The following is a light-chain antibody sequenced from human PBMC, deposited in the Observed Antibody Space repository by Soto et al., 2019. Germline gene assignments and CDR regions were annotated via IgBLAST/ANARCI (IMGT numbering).Light chain of an antibody. Sequence: IVMTQTPLSPPVTLGQPASISCRSSQSLVHSDGNTYLSWLQQRPGQPPRLLIYKISNRPSGVPDRFSGSGAGTDFTLKIRRVEAEDVGLYYCMQATEFPWTFGQGTKVDIK. CDR3: MQATEFPWT. CDR1: QSLVHSDGNTY. V-gene: IGKV2-24*01. CDR2: KIS. J-gene: IGKJ1*01.